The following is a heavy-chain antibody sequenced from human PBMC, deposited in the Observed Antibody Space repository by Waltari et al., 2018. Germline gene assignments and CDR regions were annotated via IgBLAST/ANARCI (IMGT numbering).Heavy chain of an antibody. D-gene: IGHD2-15*01. CDR1: GGSFSGYY. Sequence: QVQLQQWGAGLLQSSETLSLTCAVSGGSFSGYYCGWVRQPPGKGLEWIGEINHAGYTNHNPSLRSRVNMSADTSKSQFSLKLNSVTAADTAVYYCVRLEDCTGPGGHCYSGDPFALDVWGQGTTVTVSS. J-gene: IGHJ6*02. CDR3: VRLEDCTGPGGHCYSGDPFALDV. CDR2: INHAGYT. V-gene: IGHV4-34*02.